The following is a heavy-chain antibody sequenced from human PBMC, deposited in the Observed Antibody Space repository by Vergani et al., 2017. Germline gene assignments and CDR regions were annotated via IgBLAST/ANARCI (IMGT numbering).Heavy chain of an antibody. D-gene: IGHD6-13*01. Sequence: QMQLIQSGPQVKKPGTSVKVSCKASGFTFTSSGIHWVRQPRGQRLEWIGWIVVGSGNTDYAQTFQERVTITRDMATSTSYMELTSLTSEDTAVYFCAADRGAAARYGMDVWGQGTTVTVS. CDR3: AADRGAAARYGMDV. J-gene: IGHJ6*02. CDR1: GFTFTSSG. V-gene: IGHV1-58*02. CDR2: IVVGSGNT.